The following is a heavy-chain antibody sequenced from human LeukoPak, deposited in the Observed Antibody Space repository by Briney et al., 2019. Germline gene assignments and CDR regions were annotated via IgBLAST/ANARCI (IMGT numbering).Heavy chain of an antibody. Sequence: SETLSLTCAVSRGSISSYYWSWIRQPPGKGLEWIGYIYYSGSTNYNPSLKSRVTISVDTSKNQFSLKLSSVTAADTAVYYCARNVVPYGSGSSAIGYWGQGTLITVSS. D-gene: IGHD3-10*01. CDR2: IYYSGST. CDR3: ARNVVPYGSGSSAIGY. J-gene: IGHJ4*02. CDR1: RGSISSYY. V-gene: IGHV4-59*01.